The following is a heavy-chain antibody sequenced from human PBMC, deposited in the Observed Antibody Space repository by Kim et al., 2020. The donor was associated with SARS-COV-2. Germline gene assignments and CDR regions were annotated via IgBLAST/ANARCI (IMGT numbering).Heavy chain of an antibody. CDR1: GGSINTYY. CDR3: ARDKGLTDRGGVGMDV. J-gene: IGHJ6*02. D-gene: IGHD7-27*01. CDR2: IYYSGST. Sequence: PSETLSLTCTVSGGSINTYYWSWIRQPPGMGLEWIGYIYYSGSTGYNPSLKSRVTVSIDTSKNQVSLKLNSVTAADTAVYYCARDKGLTDRGGVGMDVWGQGTTVTVSS. V-gene: IGHV4-59*13.